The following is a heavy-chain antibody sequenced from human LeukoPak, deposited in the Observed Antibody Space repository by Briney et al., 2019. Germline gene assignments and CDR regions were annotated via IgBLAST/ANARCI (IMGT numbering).Heavy chain of an antibody. CDR2: INPNSGGT. V-gene: IGHV1-2*02. J-gene: IGHJ4*02. D-gene: IGHD5-18*01. Sequence: ASVKVSCKASGYTFTGYYMHWVRQAPGQGLEWMGWINPNSGGTNNAQKFQGRVTMTRDTSISTAYMELSRLRSDDTAVYYCARGIRRDTAMVTFAYWGQGTLVTVSS. CDR3: ARGIRRDTAMVTFAY. CDR1: GYTFTGYY.